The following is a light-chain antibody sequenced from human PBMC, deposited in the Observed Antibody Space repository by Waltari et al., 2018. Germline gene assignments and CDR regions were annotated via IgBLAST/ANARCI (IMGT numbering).Light chain of an antibody. Sequence: DIQMTQSPSSLSASVGDRVTITCQASQDISNYLNWYQQKPGKAPKLLIYDASNLETGVPSRFSGSGSGTDFTFTISSLQHEDIATYYCQQYDNLLGTFGGGTKVEIK. CDR2: DAS. J-gene: IGKJ4*01. CDR1: QDISNY. V-gene: IGKV1-33*01. CDR3: QQYDNLLGT.